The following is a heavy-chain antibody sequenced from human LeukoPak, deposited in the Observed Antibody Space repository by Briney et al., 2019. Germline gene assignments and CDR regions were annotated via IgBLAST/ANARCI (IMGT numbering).Heavy chain of an antibody. V-gene: IGHV4-4*07. J-gene: IGHJ3*01. CDR1: GGSISSYY. D-gene: IGHD6-6*01. CDR2: IYTSGRT. Sequence: SETLSLTCTVSGGSISSYYWSWIRQPAGKGLEWIGRIYTSGRTYYNPSLKSRVTISKDTAKNQFSLKLSSVTAADTAVYYCARDRIAARLMIPESWGQGTMVTVSS. CDR3: ARDRIAARLMIPES.